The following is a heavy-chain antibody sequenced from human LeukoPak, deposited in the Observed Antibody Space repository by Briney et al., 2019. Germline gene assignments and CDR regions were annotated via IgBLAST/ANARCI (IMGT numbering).Heavy chain of an antibody. CDR3: ARQGYTASYYFLDY. D-gene: IGHD1-26*01. J-gene: IGHJ4*02. CDR2: IYHTGST. Sequence: PSETLSLTCTVSGGSISSYYWSWIRQPPGKGLEWIANIYHTGSTNYNPSLSSRVTISIDTAKNQFSLRLTSVVAADTAVYYCARQGYTASYYFLDYWSQGTLVTVSS. CDR1: GGSISSYY. V-gene: IGHV4-59*12.